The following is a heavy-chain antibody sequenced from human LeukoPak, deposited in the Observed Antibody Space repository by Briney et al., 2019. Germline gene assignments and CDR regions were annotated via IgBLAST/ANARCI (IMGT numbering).Heavy chain of an antibody. CDR3: ARSGYSGYEYYYYYMDV. CDR2: IIPIFGTA. V-gene: IGHV1-69*05. Sequence: SVKVSCKASGGTFSSYAISWVRQAPGQGLEWMGGIIPIFGTANYAQKFQGRVTITTDESTSTAYMELSSLRSEDAAVYYCARSGYSGYEYYYYYMDVWGKGTTVTVSS. J-gene: IGHJ6*03. D-gene: IGHD5-12*01. CDR1: GGTFSSYA.